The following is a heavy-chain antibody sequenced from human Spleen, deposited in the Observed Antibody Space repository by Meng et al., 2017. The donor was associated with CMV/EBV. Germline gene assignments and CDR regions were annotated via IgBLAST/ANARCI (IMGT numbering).Heavy chain of an antibody. J-gene: IGHJ5*02. CDR3: AKRGDYDFWSGYYKGWFDP. D-gene: IGHD3-3*01. CDR1: GFTFSSYS. V-gene: IGHV3-21*04. CDR2: ISSSSSYI. Sequence: GESLKISCAASGFTFSSYSMNWVRQAPGKGLEWVSSISSSSSYIYYADSVKGRFTISRDNAKNSLYLQMNSLRAEDTAVYYCAKRGDYDFWSGYYKGWFDPWGQGTLVTVSS.